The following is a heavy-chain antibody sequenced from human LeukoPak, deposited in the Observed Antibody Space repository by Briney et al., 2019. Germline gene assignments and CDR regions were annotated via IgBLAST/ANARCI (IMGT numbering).Heavy chain of an antibody. CDR2: IRYDGSNK. CDR1: GFTFSSYG. J-gene: IGHJ6*03. V-gene: IGHV3-30*02. Sequence: GGSLRLSCAASGFTFSSYGMHWVRQAPGKGLEWVAFIRYDGSNKYYADSVKGRFTISRDNSKNTLYLQMNSLRAEDTAVYYCAMPSYDTNYYMDVWGKGTTVTVSS. CDR3: AMPSYDTNYYMDV. D-gene: IGHD5-12*01.